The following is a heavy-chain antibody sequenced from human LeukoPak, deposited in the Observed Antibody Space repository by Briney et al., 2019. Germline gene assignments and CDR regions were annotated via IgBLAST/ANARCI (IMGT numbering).Heavy chain of an antibody. D-gene: IGHD3-3*01. CDR2: ISGSGGST. V-gene: IGHV3-23*01. CDR1: GFTFSSYA. Sequence: GGSLRLSCAASGFTFSSYAMSWVRQAPGKGLEWVSAISGSGGSTYYADSAKGRFTISRDNSKNTLYLQMNSLRAEDTAVYYCAKTTYYDFWSGYPFDYWGQGTLVTVSS. CDR3: AKTTYYDFWSGYPFDY. J-gene: IGHJ4*02.